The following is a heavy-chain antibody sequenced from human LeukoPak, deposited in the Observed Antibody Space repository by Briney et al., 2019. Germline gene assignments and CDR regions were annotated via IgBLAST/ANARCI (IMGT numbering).Heavy chain of an antibody. CDR1: GYSFTSQW. V-gene: IGHV5-51*01. CDR2: IYPANSDT. CDR3: STRAVSDTSPEA. D-gene: IGHD1-14*01. Sequence: GESLKIPCKHSGYSFTSQWIGWVRQLPGQGLEWMGIIYPANSDTVYTPSFQGQVTISADKSTDTVFLQWGSLKASDTAMYYCSTRAVSDTSPEAWGQGTLVTVSS. J-gene: IGHJ5*02.